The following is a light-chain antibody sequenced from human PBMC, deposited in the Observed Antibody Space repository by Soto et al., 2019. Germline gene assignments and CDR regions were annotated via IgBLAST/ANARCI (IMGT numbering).Light chain of an antibody. V-gene: IGLV8-61*01. CDR3: GLYMGSGTWL. J-gene: IGLJ3*02. CDR1: SGSVSSSNS. Sequence: QAVVTQEPSFSVSPGGTVTLTCALSSGSVSSSNSPSWYQQTPGQAPRTLIYSTNTRSSGVPDRFSGSILGNKAALTITGTQADVESDYYCGLYMGSGTWLFGGGTKLTVL. CDR2: STN.